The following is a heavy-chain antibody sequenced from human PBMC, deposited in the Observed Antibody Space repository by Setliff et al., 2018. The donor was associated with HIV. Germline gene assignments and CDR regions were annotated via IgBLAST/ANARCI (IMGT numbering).Heavy chain of an antibody. Sequence: ASVKVSCKASGYTFTSYEINWVRQATGQGLEWMGWMNPNSGNTGYAQKFQGRVTMTRNTSISTAYMELSSLRSEDTAVYYCARDQVYWQQLLFDYWGQGTLVTVSS. D-gene: IGHD6-13*01. J-gene: IGHJ4*02. V-gene: IGHV1-8*02. CDR2: MNPNSGNT. CDR3: ARDQVYWQQLLFDY. CDR1: GYTFTSYE.